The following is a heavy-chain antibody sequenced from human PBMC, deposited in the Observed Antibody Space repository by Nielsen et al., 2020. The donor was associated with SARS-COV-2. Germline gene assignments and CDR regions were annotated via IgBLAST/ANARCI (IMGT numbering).Heavy chain of an antibody. Sequence: GESLKISCAASGFTFSSYDMHWVRQATGKGLEWVSAIGTAGDTYYPGSVKGRFTISRENAKNSLYLQMNSLRAGDTAVYYCARGDTMVRGVKLDHYYYYYGMDVWGQGTTVTVSS. CDR3: ARGDTMVRGVKLDHYYYYYGMDV. V-gene: IGHV3-13*04. D-gene: IGHD3-10*01. J-gene: IGHJ6*02. CDR2: IGTAGDT. CDR1: GFTFSSYD.